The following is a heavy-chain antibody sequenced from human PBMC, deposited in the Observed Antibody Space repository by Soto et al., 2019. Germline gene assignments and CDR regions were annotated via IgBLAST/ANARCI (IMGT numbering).Heavy chain of an antibody. CDR3: ARGVPGY. V-gene: IGHV4-34*01. CDR1: GGSFSGYD. J-gene: IGHJ4*02. CDR2: INDSGKT. D-gene: IGHD7-27*01. Sequence: QVQLQQWGAGLLKPSETLSLTCAVYGGSFSGYDWAWVRQSPGKGLEWIGEINDSGKTSYNPALKRRVTISVDTSKNQFSLKVTSVAAADTALYYCARGVPGYWGQGTLVTVSS.